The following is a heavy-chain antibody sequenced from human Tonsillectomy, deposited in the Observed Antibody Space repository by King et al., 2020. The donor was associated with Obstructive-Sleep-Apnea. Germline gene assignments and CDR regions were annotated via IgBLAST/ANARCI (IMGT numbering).Heavy chain of an antibody. V-gene: IGHV3-11*06. CDR2: ISSSSSYT. Sequence: VQLVESGGGLVKPGGSLRLSCAASGFTFSDYYMSWIRPAPGKGLEWVSYISSSSSYTNYADSVKGRFTISRDNAKNSLYLQMNSLRAEDTAVYYCARQVGATLFDYWGQGTLVTVSS. CDR3: ARQVGATLFDY. D-gene: IGHD1-26*01. J-gene: IGHJ4*02. CDR1: GFTFSDYY.